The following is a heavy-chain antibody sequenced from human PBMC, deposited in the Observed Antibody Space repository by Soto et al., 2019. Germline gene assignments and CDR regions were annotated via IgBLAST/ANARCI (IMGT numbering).Heavy chain of an antibody. Sequence: GERLMISRRRSGYSCNSYWISCLRNMAGKGLEWMGRIDPSDSYTNYSPSFQGHVTISADKSISTAYLQWSSLKASDTAMYYCARVVTDCSRTSCYGGYYGMDVWGQGT. J-gene: IGHJ6*02. CDR2: IDPSDSYT. V-gene: IGHV5-10-1*01. D-gene: IGHD2-2*01. CDR3: ARVVTDCSRTSCYGGYYGMDV. CDR1: GYSCNSYW.